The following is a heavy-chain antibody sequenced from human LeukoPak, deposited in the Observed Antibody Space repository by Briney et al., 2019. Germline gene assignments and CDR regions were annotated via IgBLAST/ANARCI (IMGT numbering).Heavy chain of an antibody. D-gene: IGHD2-2*01. J-gene: IGHJ4*02. CDR2: ISGSGGST. Sequence: PGGSLRLSCAASGFTSSSYGMTWVRQAPGKGLEWVSAISGSGGSTYYADSVKGRFTISRDNSKNTLYLQMNSLRAEDTAVYYCAKDRFGCSSTSCYGNDYWGQGTLVTVSS. V-gene: IGHV3-23*01. CDR1: GFTSSSYG. CDR3: AKDRFGCSSTSCYGNDY.